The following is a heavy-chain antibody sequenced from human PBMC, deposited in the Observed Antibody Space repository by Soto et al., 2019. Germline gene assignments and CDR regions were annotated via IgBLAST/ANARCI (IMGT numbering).Heavy chain of an antibody. CDR3: ARVLNYYDSSVYDH. CDR2: MNPNSGNT. D-gene: IGHD3-22*01. Sequence: QVQLVQSGAEAKKPGASVKVSCKPSGYTFTSYDINWVRQATGQGLEWLGWMNPNSGNTGYAQKFRGRITMTSDSSISTADMELSSLTSADTAVYYCARVLNYYDSSVYDHCGQGTLVTVSS. V-gene: IGHV1-8*01. CDR1: GYTFTSYD. J-gene: IGHJ4*02.